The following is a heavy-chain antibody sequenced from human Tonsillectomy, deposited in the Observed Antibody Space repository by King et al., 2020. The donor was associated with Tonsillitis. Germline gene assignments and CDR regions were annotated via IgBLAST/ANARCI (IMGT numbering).Heavy chain of an antibody. V-gene: IGHV4-39*01. J-gene: IGHJ2*01. Sequence: LQLQESGPGLVKPSETLSLTCTVSGGSISSSSYYWGWIRQPPGKGLEWIGSIYYSGSTYYNPSLKSRVTISVDTSKNQFSLKLSSVTAADTAGYYCARRHLPQCLQGTYYYDSSGFYWYFDLWGRGTLVTVSS. CDR1: GGSISSSSYY. CDR3: ARRHLPQCLQGTYYYDSSGFYWYFDL. D-gene: IGHD3-22*01. CDR2: IYYSGST.